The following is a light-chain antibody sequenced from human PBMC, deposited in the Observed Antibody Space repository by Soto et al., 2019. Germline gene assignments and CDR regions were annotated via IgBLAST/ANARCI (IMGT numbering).Light chain of an antibody. Sequence: ALTQPASVSGSPGQSITISCTGTSSDVGNYNLVSWYQQHPGKAPKLMIYEGSKRPSGVSNRFSGSKSGNTASLTISGLQAEDEADYYCCSYARSTTWVFGGGTKLTVL. J-gene: IGLJ3*02. CDR3: CSYARSTTWV. CDR1: SSDVGNYNL. V-gene: IGLV2-23*01. CDR2: EGS.